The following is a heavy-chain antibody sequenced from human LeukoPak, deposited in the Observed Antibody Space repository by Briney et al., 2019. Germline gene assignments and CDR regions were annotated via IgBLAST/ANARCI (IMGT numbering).Heavy chain of an antibody. CDR1: GFTFSSYA. CDR2: ISGSGGST. D-gene: IGHD4-17*01. Sequence: GGSLRLSCAASGFTFSSYAMSWVRQAPGKGPEWVSAISGSGGSTYYADSVKGRFTISRDNSKNTLYLQMNSLRAEDTAVYYCAKDRVTTLRGGRLYYFDYWGQGTLVTVSS. V-gene: IGHV3-23*01. J-gene: IGHJ4*02. CDR3: AKDRVTTLRGGRLYYFDY.